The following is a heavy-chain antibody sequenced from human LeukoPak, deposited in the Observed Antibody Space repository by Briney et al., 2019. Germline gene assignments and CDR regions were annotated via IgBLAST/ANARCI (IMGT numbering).Heavy chain of an antibody. Sequence: GGSLRLSCAASGFTFSDYYMSWIRQAPGKGLEWLSYISSSGNSMYYADSVKGRFTVSRDNAKKSLYLQMNSLRAEDTAVYYCARVFTSGFDPWGQGTLVTVST. CDR2: ISSSGNSM. D-gene: IGHD2/OR15-2a*01. CDR3: ARVFTSGFDP. V-gene: IGHV3-11*04. CDR1: GFTFSDYY. J-gene: IGHJ5*02.